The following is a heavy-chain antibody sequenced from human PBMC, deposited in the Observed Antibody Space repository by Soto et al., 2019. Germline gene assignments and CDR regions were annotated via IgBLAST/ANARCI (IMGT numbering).Heavy chain of an antibody. J-gene: IGHJ3*02. Sequence: ASVKVSCKASGYTFTSYYMHWVRQAPGQGLEWMGIINPSGGSTSYAQKFRGRVTMTRDTSTSTVYMELSSLRSEDTAVYYCAREQNYYDSSGPGRAFDIWGQGTMVTVSS. CDR2: INPSGGST. CDR1: GYTFTSYY. CDR3: AREQNYYDSSGPGRAFDI. D-gene: IGHD3-22*01. V-gene: IGHV1-46*01.